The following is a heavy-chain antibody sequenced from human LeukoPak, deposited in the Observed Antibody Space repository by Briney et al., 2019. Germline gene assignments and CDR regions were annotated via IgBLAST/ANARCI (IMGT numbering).Heavy chain of an antibody. CDR1: GGSISSSSYY. D-gene: IGHD4-11*01. CDR3: ARHGIYSNYNYMDV. CDR2: IYYSGST. J-gene: IGHJ6*03. Sequence: PSETLSLTCTVSGGSISSSSYYWGWLRQPPGKGLEWLGSIYYSGSTYYNPSLKSRVTMSVDTPKNQFSLKLSSVTAADTAVYYCARHGIYSNYNYMDVWGKGTTVTVSS. V-gene: IGHV4-39*01.